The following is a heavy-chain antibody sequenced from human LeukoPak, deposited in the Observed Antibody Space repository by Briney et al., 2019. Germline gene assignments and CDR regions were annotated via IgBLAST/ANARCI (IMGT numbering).Heavy chain of an antibody. D-gene: IGHD1-14*01. CDR3: AKDYLSNRYNCFDP. CDR2: MSYEGSNI. J-gene: IGHJ5*02. CDR1: GFTFSNYG. Sequence: GGSLRLSCAASGFTFSNYGMHWVRHAPGNGLEWGGLMSYEGSNIKYADSVKGRFTVSRDNSKNTLYLQMNSLRTEDTAVYYCAKDYLSNRYNCFDPWGQGTLVIVSS. V-gene: IGHV3-30*18.